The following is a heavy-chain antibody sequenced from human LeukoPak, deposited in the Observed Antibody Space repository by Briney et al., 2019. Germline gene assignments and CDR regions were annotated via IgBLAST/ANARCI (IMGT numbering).Heavy chain of an antibody. V-gene: IGHV3-30*18. Sequence: GSLRLSCAASGFTFSSYGMHWVRQAPGKGLEWVAVISYDGSNKYYADSVKGRFTISRDNSKNTLYLQMNSLRAEDTALYYCAKDSLRLLWFGEFDYWGQGTLVTVSS. CDR3: AKDSLRLLWFGEFDY. D-gene: IGHD3-10*01. CDR1: GFTFSSYG. CDR2: ISYDGSNK. J-gene: IGHJ4*02.